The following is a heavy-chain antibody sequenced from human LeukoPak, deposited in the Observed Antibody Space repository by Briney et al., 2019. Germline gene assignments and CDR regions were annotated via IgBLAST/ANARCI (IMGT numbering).Heavy chain of an antibody. V-gene: IGHV3-64*04. Sequence: GGSLRLSCSASGFTFSSYAMHWVRQAPGKGLEYVSAISNNGGGTYYADSVKGRFTISRDNSKNTLYLQMNSLRPEDTAVYYCARAAFPRWLVHDAFDIWGQGTMVTVSS. CDR2: ISNNGGGT. J-gene: IGHJ3*02. CDR1: GFTFSSYA. D-gene: IGHD6-19*01. CDR3: ARAAFPRWLVHDAFDI.